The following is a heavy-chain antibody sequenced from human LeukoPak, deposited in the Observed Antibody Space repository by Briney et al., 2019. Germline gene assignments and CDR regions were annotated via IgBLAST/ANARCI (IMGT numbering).Heavy chain of an antibody. V-gene: IGHV4-34*01. Sequence: SETLSLTCAVYGGSFSGYYWSWIRQPPGKGLEWIVEINHSGSTNYNPSLKSRVTISVDTSKNQFSLKLSSVTAADTAVYYCARPRRIAPRPQGAFDIWGQGTMVTVSS. CDR3: ARPRRIAPRPQGAFDI. CDR2: INHSGST. D-gene: IGHD6-6*01. CDR1: GGSFSGYY. J-gene: IGHJ3*02.